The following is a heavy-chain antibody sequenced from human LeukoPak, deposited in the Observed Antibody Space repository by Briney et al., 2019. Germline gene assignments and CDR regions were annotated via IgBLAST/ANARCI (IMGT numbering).Heavy chain of an antibody. V-gene: IGHV3-15*01. CDR1: GFTFSNAR. J-gene: IGHJ4*02. D-gene: IGHD1-26*01. CDR3: TTLRIVGATIPDY. Sequence: PGGSLRLSCAASGFTFSNARMSWVRQAPGKGLEWVGRIKSKTDGGTTDYAAPVKGRFTISRDDSKNTLYLQMNSLKTEDTAVYYCTTLRIVGATIPDYWGQGTLVTVSS. CDR2: IKSKTDGGTT.